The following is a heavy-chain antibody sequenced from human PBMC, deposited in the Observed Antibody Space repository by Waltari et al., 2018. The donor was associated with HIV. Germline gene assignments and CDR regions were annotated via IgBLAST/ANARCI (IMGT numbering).Heavy chain of an antibody. J-gene: IGHJ6*02. CDR2: FDPEDDET. CDR1: GYTLTDLS. D-gene: IGHD1-26*01. V-gene: IGHV1-24*01. Sequence: QVQLIQSGAEVKKPGASVKVSCTVFGYTLTDLSMHWVRQAPGKGLEWMGGFDPEDDETIYAQKFQGRVTMTEDTSTDSAYMELSSLTSEDTAVYYCATGGGTTSIQLYDLDVWGQGTTVTVSS. CDR3: ATGGGTTSIQLYDLDV.